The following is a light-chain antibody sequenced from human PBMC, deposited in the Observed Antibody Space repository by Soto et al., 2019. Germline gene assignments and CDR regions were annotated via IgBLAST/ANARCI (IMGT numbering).Light chain of an antibody. J-gene: IGKJ1*01. V-gene: IGKV1-39*01. CDR2: AAS. Sequence: DIQMTQSPSSLSASEGDRVTITCRASQSISSYLNWYQQKPGKAPKLLIYAASSLQSGVPSRFSGSGSGTDFTLTISSLQPDDFATYYCQHYNSYSEAFGQGTKVDIK. CDR1: QSISSY. CDR3: QHYNSYSEA.